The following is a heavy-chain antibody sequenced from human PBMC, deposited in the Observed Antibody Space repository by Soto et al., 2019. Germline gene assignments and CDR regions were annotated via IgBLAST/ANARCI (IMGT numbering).Heavy chain of an antibody. Sequence: QVQLVQSGAEVKKPGSSVKVSCKASGGTFSSYTISWVRQAPGQGLEWMGRIIPILGIANYAQKFQGRVTITADKSTSTAYMELSRLRSEDTAVYYCASLMSSGYYYGMDVWGQGTTVTVSS. D-gene: IGHD3-10*01. V-gene: IGHV1-69*02. CDR2: IIPILGIA. J-gene: IGHJ6*02. CDR1: GGTFSSYT. CDR3: ASLMSSGYYYGMDV.